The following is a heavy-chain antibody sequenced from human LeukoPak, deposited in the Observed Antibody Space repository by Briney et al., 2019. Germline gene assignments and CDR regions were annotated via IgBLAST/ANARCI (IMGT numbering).Heavy chain of an antibody. CDR3: ATGYDPRSSGSTLGMDV. CDR2: FDPEDGET. J-gene: IGHJ6*02. D-gene: IGHD3-3*01. V-gene: IGHV1-24*01. Sequence: ASVKVSCKVSGYTLTELSMHWVRQAPGKGLEWMGGFDPEDGETIYAQKFQGRVTMTEDTSTDTAYMELSSLRSEDTAVYYCATGYDPRSSGSTLGMDVWGQGTTVTVSS. CDR1: GYTLTELS.